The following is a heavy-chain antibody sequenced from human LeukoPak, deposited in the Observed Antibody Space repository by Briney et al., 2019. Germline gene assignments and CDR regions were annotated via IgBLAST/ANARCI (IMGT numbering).Heavy chain of an antibody. Sequence: SSETLSLTCTVSGGSISGYFWSWIRQPPGKGLEWIGYIYNSGSTNYNPSLKSRVTISLDTSKNQFSLNLSSVTAADTAVYYCARRFCSGGICYSGQGWFDPWGQGTLVTVSS. CDR3: ARRFCSGGICYSGQGWFDP. CDR2: IYNSGST. D-gene: IGHD2-15*01. J-gene: IGHJ5*02. CDR1: GGSISGYF. V-gene: IGHV4-59*08.